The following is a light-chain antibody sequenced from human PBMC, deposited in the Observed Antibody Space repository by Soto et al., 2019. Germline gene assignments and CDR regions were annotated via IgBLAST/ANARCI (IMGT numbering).Light chain of an antibody. CDR1: SGSVSTSYY. Sequence: QTVVTQEPSFSVSPGGTVTLTCGLSSGSVSTSYYPSWYQQTPGQAPRTLIYSTNTRSSGVPDRFSGSILANKAALTITGAQADDESDYYCVLYMGSVVFGGGTKLTVL. J-gene: IGLJ2*01. CDR2: STN. CDR3: VLYMGSVV. V-gene: IGLV8-61*01.